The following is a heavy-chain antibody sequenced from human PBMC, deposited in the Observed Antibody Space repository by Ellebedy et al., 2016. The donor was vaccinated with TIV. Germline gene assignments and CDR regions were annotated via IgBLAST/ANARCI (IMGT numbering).Heavy chain of an antibody. Sequence: ASVKVSCKASGGTFSSYGISWVRQAPGQGLEWMGRIIPILGIPNYAQKFQGRVTITADKSTCTAYMELSSLRSEDTAVYYCASRGVPLGYCSGDSCLETYYYYGMDVWGQGTTVTVSS. J-gene: IGHJ6*02. V-gene: IGHV1-69*04. D-gene: IGHD2-15*01. CDR3: ASRGVPLGYCSGDSCLETYYYYGMDV. CDR1: GGTFSSYG. CDR2: IIPILGIP.